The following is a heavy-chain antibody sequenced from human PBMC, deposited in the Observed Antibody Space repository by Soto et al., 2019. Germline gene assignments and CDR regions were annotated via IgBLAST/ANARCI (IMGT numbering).Heavy chain of an antibody. Sequence: GGSLRLSCAASGFTFSSYGMHWVRQAPGKGLEWVAVIWYDGSNKYYADSVKGRFTISRDNSKNTLYLQMDSLRAEDTAVYYCARNQLVATITVYYGMDVWSQGTTVTVSS. CDR3: ARNQLVATITVYYGMDV. J-gene: IGHJ6*02. CDR1: GFTFSSYG. CDR2: IWYDGSNK. D-gene: IGHD5-12*01. V-gene: IGHV3-33*01.